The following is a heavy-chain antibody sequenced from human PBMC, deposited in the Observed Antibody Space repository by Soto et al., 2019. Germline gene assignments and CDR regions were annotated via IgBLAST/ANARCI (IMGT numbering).Heavy chain of an antibody. V-gene: IGHV3-48*01. CDR1: GFTFSSAS. Sequence: EVQLVESGGCLVQPGGSLRLSCAASGFTFSSASMNWVRQAPGKGLEWVSFIDTLSSTMYYADSVRGRFTISRDNAKNSLYLQINSLRAEDTAIYYCTGGGVSSGPGYWGQGTLVTVSS. CDR3: TGGGVSSGPGY. CDR2: IDTLSSTM. J-gene: IGHJ4*02. D-gene: IGHD3-22*01.